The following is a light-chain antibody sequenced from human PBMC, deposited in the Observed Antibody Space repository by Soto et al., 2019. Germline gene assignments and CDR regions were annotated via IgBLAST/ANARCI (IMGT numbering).Light chain of an antibody. J-gene: IGKJ4*01. CDR2: AAS. V-gene: IGKV1-27*01. Sequence: DIQMTQSPSSLSASVGDRVTITCRASQGISNYVAWYQQKPGKVPKLLIYAASTLQSGIPSRFSGSGSGPDFTLTISSLPPEDGATYYGQKDNCAPLTFGGGTKVEIK. CDR3: QKDNCAPLT. CDR1: QGISNY.